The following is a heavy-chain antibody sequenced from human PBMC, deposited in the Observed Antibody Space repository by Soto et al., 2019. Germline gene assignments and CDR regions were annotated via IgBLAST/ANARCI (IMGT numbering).Heavy chain of an antibody. Sequence: GVSLRLSCAASGFTFSSYAMHWVRQAPGKGLEWVAVISYGGSNKYYADSVKGRFTISRDNSKNTLYLQMNSLRAEDTAVYYCAKVEGDIVLMVYAPLTPEAFDIWGQGTVVTVSS. CDR3: AKVEGDIVLMVYAPLTPEAFDI. V-gene: IGHV3-30-3*01. D-gene: IGHD2-8*01. CDR2: ISYGGSNK. CDR1: GFTFSSYA. J-gene: IGHJ3*02.